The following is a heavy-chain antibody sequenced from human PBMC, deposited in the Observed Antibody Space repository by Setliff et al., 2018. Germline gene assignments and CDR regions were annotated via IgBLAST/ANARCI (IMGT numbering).Heavy chain of an antibody. D-gene: IGHD4-17*01. CDR2: INPRNVGT. V-gene: IGHV1-2*02. Sequence: ASVKVSCKASGYSFSAYYIQWVRQAPGQGLEWMGWINPRNVGTKYAQKFQGRVTMARDTSISTAYMELSRLRSDDTAVYSCARSRLYGGWFDPWGQGTLVTVSS. CDR1: GYSFSAYY. J-gene: IGHJ5*02. CDR3: ARSRLYGGWFDP.